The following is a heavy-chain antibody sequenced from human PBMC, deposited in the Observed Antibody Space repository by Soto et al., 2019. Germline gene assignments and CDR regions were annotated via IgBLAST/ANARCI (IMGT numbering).Heavy chain of an antibody. CDR3: ARGDYYDSSGYCSEYFQH. Sequence: PSETLSLTCAVYGGSFSGYYWSWIRQPPGKGLEWIGEINHSGSTNYNPSLKSRVTISVDTSKNQFSLKLSSVTAADTAVYYCARGDYYDSSGYCSEYFQHWGQGTLVTVSS. J-gene: IGHJ1*01. D-gene: IGHD3-22*01. V-gene: IGHV4-34*01. CDR2: INHSGST. CDR1: GGSFSGYY.